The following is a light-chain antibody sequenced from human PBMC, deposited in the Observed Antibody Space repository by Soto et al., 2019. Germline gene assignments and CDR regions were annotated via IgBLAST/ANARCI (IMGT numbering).Light chain of an antibody. V-gene: IGLV1-44*01. CDR2: SDD. J-gene: IGLJ3*02. CDR3: AAWGDSLNTWV. Sequence: QSVLTQPPSASGTPGQRVTISCSGSSSNIGSNAVSWYQHFPGTAPKVLIYSDDQRPSGVPDRFSGSKSGNSASLAISGLQAEDEADYFCAAWGDSLNTWVFGGGTKLTV. CDR1: SSNIGSNA.